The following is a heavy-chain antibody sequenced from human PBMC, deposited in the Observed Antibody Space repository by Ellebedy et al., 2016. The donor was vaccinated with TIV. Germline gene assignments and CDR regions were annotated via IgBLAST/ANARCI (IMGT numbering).Heavy chain of an antibody. CDR1: GGSITSSTYY. V-gene: IGHV4-39*01. D-gene: IGHD6-6*01. Sequence: MPSETLSLTCTVSGGSITSSTYYWGWIRQPPGKGLEWIATIYYDGNTYYNPSLKSRVTISGDTSKKQFSLKLSSVTAADTAVYYCARHVTTSSAVRINNWFDPWGQGTLVTVSS. CDR3: ARHVTTSSAVRINNWFDP. J-gene: IGHJ5*02. CDR2: IYYDGNT.